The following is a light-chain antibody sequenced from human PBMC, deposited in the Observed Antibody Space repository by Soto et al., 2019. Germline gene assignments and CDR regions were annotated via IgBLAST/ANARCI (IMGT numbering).Light chain of an antibody. V-gene: IGKV1-39*01. Sequence: DIQMPQSPSSLSASVGDRVTVTCRASQSINTFLNWYQQKPGKAPKLLIYAAPRLQSEVPSRFSGSGSGTDFTLTISSLQPEDFATYYCQQTYSFPLAFGPGTKVDL. CDR1: QSINTF. J-gene: IGKJ3*01. CDR3: QQTYSFPLA. CDR2: AAP.